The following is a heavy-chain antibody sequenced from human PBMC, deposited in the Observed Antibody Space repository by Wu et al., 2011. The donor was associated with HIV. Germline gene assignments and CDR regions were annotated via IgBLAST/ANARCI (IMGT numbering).Heavy chain of an antibody. V-gene: IGHV1-18*01. J-gene: IGHJ6*02. D-gene: IGHD1-26*01. Sequence: QVQLVQSGTEMKKPGASVKVSCKASGYSFTNYDISWVRQAPGQGLEWMAWISADNGDTYYTEKLRGRVTMTTDTSTNTAYMELRNLRSDDTAVYYCARDESGSSSFYGMDVWGQGTTVTVSS. CDR2: ISADNGDT. CDR3: ARDESGSSSFYGMDV. CDR1: GYSFTNYD.